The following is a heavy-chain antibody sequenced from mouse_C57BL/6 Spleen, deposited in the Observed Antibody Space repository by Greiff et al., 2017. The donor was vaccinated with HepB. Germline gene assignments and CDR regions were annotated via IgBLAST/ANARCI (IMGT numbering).Heavy chain of an antibody. J-gene: IGHJ4*01. CDR1: GFTFSDYY. D-gene: IGHD1-1*01. Sequence: DVKLVESGGGLVQPGGSLKLSCAASGFTFSDYYMYWVRQTPEKRLEWVAYISNGGGSTYYPDTVKGRFTISRDNAKNTLYLQMSRLKSEDTAMYYCARSIYYYGSSYDYYAMDYWGQGTSVTVSS. CDR2: ISNGGGST. V-gene: IGHV5-12*01. CDR3: ARSIYYYGSSYDYYAMDY.